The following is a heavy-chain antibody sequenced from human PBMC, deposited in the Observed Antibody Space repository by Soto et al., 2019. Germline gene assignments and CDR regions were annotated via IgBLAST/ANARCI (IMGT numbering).Heavy chain of an antibody. Sequence: GASVKVSCKASGYTFTRYAMHWVRQAPGQRLEWMGWINAGNGNTKYSQKFQGRVTITRDTSASTAHMELSSLRSEDTAVYYCARTAQISRIQQLVLGYWGQGTLVTVSS. V-gene: IGHV1-3*01. D-gene: IGHD6-13*01. CDR1: GYTFTRYA. CDR3: ARTAQISRIQQLVLGY. CDR2: INAGNGNT. J-gene: IGHJ4*02.